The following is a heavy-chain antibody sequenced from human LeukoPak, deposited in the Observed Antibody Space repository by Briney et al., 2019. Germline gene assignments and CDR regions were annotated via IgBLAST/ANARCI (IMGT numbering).Heavy chain of an antibody. Sequence: ASVKVSCKASGYTFTSYYMHWVRQAPGQGLEWMGIINPSGGSTSYAQKFQGRVTMTRDTSTSTVYMELSSLRSEDTAVYYCATSSIPLGYGDYETPHDAFDIWGQGTMVTVSS. CDR1: GYTFTSYY. J-gene: IGHJ3*02. V-gene: IGHV1-46*01. CDR2: INPSGGST. D-gene: IGHD4-17*01. CDR3: ATSSIPLGYGDYETPHDAFDI.